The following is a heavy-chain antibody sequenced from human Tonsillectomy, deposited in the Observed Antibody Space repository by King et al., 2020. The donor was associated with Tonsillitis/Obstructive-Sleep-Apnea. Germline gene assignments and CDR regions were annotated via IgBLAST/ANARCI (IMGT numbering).Heavy chain of an antibody. V-gene: IGHV3-11*05. Sequence: HVQLVESGGGLVKPGGSLRLSCAASGFTFSDYYMSWIRQAPGKGLEWVSYISSSSSYTNYADSVKGRFTISRDNAKNSLYLQMNSLRAEDTAVYYCARGVLDVYDHYFDYWGQGTLVTVSS. CDR3: ARGVLDVYDHYFDY. J-gene: IGHJ4*02. CDR2: ISSSSSYT. CDR1: GFTFSDYY. D-gene: IGHD5/OR15-5a*01.